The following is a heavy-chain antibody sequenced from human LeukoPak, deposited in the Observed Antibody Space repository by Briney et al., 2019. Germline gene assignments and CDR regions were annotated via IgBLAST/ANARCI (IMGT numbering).Heavy chain of an antibody. CDR2: MNPNSGNT. J-gene: IGHJ4*02. CDR3: ARGPPYCGGDSHFFDY. D-gene: IGHD2-21*02. V-gene: IGHV1-8*01. Sequence: ASVKVSCKASGYTFTSYDINWVRQATGQGLEWMGWMNPNSGNTGYAQKFQGRVTMTRNTSISTAYMELSSLRSEDTAVYYCARGPPYCGGDSHFFDYWGQGTLVTVSS. CDR1: GYTFTSYD.